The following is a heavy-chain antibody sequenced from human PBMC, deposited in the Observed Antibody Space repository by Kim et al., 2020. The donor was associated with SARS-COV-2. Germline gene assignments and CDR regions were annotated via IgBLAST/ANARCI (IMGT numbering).Heavy chain of an antibody. CDR1: GYTFTTYA. Sequence: ASVKVSCKASGYTFTTYAMHWVRQVPGQRLEWMGWINAGNGNTKYSQNFQGRVTITRDTSASTAYMELSSLRSEDTAVYYCARVLSSGYDHYYYGMDVWGQGTTVTVS. V-gene: IGHV1-3*01. CDR3: ARVLSSGYDHYYYGMDV. D-gene: IGHD5-12*01. CDR2: INAGNGNT. J-gene: IGHJ6*02.